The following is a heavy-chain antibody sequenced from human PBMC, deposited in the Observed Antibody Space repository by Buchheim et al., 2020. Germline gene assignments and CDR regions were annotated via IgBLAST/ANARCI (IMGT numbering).Heavy chain of an antibody. J-gene: IGHJ5*02. CDR1: GGSFSGYY. CDR2: INHSGST. CDR3: ARGHRYIVATIYHNWFDP. Sequence: QVQLQQWGAGLLKPSETLSLTCAVYGGSFSGYYWSWIRQPPGKGLEWIGEINHSGSTNYNPSLKSRVTISVKTSKNQFSLKLSSVTAADTAVYYCARGHRYIVATIYHNWFDPWGQGTL. V-gene: IGHV4-34*01. D-gene: IGHD5-12*01.